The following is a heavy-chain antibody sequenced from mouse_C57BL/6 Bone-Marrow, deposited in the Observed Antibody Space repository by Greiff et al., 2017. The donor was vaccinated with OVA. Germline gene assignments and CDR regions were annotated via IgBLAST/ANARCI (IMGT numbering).Heavy chain of an antibody. D-gene: IGHD2-4*01. CDR2: ISNGGGST. CDR1: GFTFSDYY. CDR3: ARHPYDYDDWYFDV. V-gene: IGHV5-12*01. Sequence: EVKLMESGGGLVQPGGSLKLSCAASGFTFSDYYMYWVRQTPEKRLEWVAYISNGGGSTYYPDTVKGRFTISRDNAKNTLYLQMSRLKSEDTAMYYCARHPYDYDDWYFDVWGTGTTVTVSS. J-gene: IGHJ1*03.